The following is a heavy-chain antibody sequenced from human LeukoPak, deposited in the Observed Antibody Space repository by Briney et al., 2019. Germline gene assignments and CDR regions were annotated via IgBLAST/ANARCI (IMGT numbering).Heavy chain of an antibody. CDR1: GGSFSGYY. D-gene: IGHD6-13*01. Sequence: SETLSLTCAVYGGSFSGYYWSWIRQPPGKGLEWIGEINHSGSTNYNPSLKSRVTISVDTSKSQFSLKLSSVTAADTAVYYCARRIRVAAAGTYYYYMDVWGKGTTVTISS. V-gene: IGHV4-34*01. CDR3: ARRIRVAAAGTYYYYMDV. CDR2: INHSGST. J-gene: IGHJ6*03.